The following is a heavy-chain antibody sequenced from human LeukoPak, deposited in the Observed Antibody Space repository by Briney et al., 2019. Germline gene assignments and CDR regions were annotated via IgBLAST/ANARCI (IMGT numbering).Heavy chain of an antibody. CDR3: AKRTSWVDY. J-gene: IGHJ4*02. V-gene: IGHV3-23*01. Sequence: PGGSLRLSCAASGFTFSGCAVSWVRQAPGKGLEWVSTVTDNGGSTFYADSVKGRFTISRDNSKDTLYLQMNSLRAEDAAVYYCAKRTSWVDYWGQGTLVTVSS. CDR1: GFTFSGCA. CDR2: VTDNGGST. D-gene: IGHD1-26*01.